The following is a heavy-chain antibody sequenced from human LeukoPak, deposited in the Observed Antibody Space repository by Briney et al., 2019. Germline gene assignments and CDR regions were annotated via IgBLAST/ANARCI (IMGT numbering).Heavy chain of an antibody. CDR3: ARVGWRQLGGGFDY. J-gene: IGHJ4*02. Sequence: SETLSLTCTVSGGSISSGDYYWRWIRQPPGKGLEWIEYIYYSGSTYYKPSLKSRVTISVDVSKNQCSLKLSSVTAADTAVYYCARVGWRQLGGGFDYWGQGTLVTVSS. D-gene: IGHD5-24*01. CDR2: IYYSGST. V-gene: IGHV4-30-4*01. CDR1: GGSISSGDYY.